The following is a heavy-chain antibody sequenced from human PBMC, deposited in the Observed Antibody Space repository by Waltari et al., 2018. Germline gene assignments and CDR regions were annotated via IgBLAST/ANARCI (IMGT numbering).Heavy chain of an antibody. CDR3: AREGQGIAAAGLEY. V-gene: IGHV4-34*01. CDR1: GGSFSGYY. J-gene: IGHJ4*02. CDR2: ISHSGST. D-gene: IGHD6-13*01. Sequence: QVQLEQWGARLLKPSETLSLTCAVYGGSFSGYYWTWIRKPPGKGLEWIGEISHSGSTSYNPSLKSRITISVDTSKNQFSLHLSSVTAADTAVYFCAREGQGIAAAGLEYWGQGNLVTVSS.